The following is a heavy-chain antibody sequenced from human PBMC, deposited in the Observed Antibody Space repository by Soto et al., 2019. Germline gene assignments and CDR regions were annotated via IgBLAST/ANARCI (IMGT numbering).Heavy chain of an antibody. CDR3: ATTPCSGVSCYESGAYYYYYRMDV. Sequence: PSENLSLTCTASGGSISSSSYYWGWIRQPPGKGLEWIGSIYYSGSTYYNPSLKSRVTISVDTSKNQFSLKLSSVTAADTAVYYCATTPCSGVSCYESGAYYYYYRMDVWGQGTTVT. CDR1: GGSISSSSYY. CDR2: IYYSGST. D-gene: IGHD2-15*01. V-gene: IGHV4-39*01. J-gene: IGHJ6*01.